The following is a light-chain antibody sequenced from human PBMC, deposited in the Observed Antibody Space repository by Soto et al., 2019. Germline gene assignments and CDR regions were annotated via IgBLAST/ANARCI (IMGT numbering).Light chain of an antibody. Sequence: DIQMTQSPSMLSASVGDRVIMTCRASQHVNDWLAWYHQRPGKAPYLLIYKASNLQGGVPSRFSGTGFGAEFTLTISSLQPDDLGTYYCQHYHHSPLTFGQGTRVEV. J-gene: IGKJ1*01. CDR3: QHYHHSPLT. V-gene: IGKV1-5*03. CDR1: QHVNDW. CDR2: KAS.